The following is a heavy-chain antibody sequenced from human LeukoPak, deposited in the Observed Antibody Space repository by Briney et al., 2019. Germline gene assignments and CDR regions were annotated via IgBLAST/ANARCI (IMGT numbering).Heavy chain of an antibody. CDR2: IYYSGST. Sequence: SETLSLTCTVSGGSISSYYWSWIRQPPGKGLEWIGYIYYSGSTNYNPSLKSRVTISVDTSKNQFSLKLSSVTAADTAVYYCARAGYYYDSSGYVGPYNWFDPWGQGTLVTVSS. D-gene: IGHD3-22*01. V-gene: IGHV4-59*08. CDR1: GGSISSYY. J-gene: IGHJ5*02. CDR3: ARAGYYYDSSGYVGPYNWFDP.